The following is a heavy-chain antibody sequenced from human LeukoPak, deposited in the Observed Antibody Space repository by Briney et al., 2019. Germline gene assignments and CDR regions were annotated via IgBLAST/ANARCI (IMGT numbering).Heavy chain of an antibody. CDR2: ISWNSGSI. Sequence: PGGSLRLSCAASGFTFYDYAMHWVRQAPGKGLEWVSGISWNSGSIGYADSVKGRFTISRDNAKNSLYLQMNSLRAEDTALYYCAKDTVAGTFNPLFDYWGQGTLVTVSS. D-gene: IGHD6-19*01. CDR3: AKDTVAGTFNPLFDY. V-gene: IGHV3-9*01. J-gene: IGHJ4*02. CDR1: GFTFYDYA.